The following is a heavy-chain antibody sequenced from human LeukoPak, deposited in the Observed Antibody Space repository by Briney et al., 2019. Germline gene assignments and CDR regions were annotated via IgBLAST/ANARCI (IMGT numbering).Heavy chain of an antibody. V-gene: IGHV3-30*02. CDR3: AKDKGGSSGWLFDY. CDR1: GFIFSSYG. D-gene: IGHD6-19*01. CDR2: IRYDGSNK. J-gene: IGHJ4*02. Sequence: GGSLRLSCAASGFIFSSYGMHWVRQAPGKGLEWVAFIRYDGSNKYYGDSVKGRFTISRDISKNTLYLQMNSPRAEDTAVYYCAKDKGGSSGWLFDYWGQGTLATVSS.